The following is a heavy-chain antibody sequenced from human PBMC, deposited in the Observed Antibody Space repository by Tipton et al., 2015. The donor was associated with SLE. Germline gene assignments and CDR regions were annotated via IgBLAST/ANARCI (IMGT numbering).Heavy chain of an antibody. J-gene: IGHJ2*01. CDR1: GGSISSSPYY. V-gene: IGHV4-39*07. Sequence: TLSLTCTVSGGSISSSPYYWAWIRQPPGKGLEWIGTVYSGGNTYHIPSLKTRVTISVDTSRNQFSLKLTSVTAADTAVYYCARDRRSWYFGLWGRGTLVTVSS. CDR2: VYSGGNT. CDR3: ARDRRSWYFGL.